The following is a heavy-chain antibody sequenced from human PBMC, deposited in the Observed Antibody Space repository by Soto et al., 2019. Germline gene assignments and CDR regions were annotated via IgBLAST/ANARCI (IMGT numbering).Heavy chain of an antibody. CDR2: IYNGGSP. CDR1: GASISNDY. CDR3: ARELLWFGESSYYYGMDV. V-gene: IGHV4-59*12. D-gene: IGHD3-10*01. J-gene: IGHJ6*02. Sequence: SETLSLTCTVSGASISNDYWSWIRQPPGKRLEYIGFIYNGGSPNYNPSLESRLTISPDTSQNQFSLKLSSVTAADTAVYYCARELLWFGESSYYYGMDVWGQGTTVTV.